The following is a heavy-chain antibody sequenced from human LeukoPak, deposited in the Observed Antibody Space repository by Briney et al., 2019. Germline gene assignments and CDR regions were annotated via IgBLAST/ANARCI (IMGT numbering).Heavy chain of an antibody. J-gene: IGHJ2*01. D-gene: IGHD6-13*01. CDR3: ARVYYSNSYDYWYFDL. CDR1: GGSFSGYY. CDR2: INHSGST. V-gene: IGHV4-34*01. Sequence: SETLSLTCAVHGGSFSGYYWSWIRQPPGKGLEWIGEINHSGSTNYNPSLKSRVTISVDTSKNQFSLKLTSVTAADTAVYYCARVYYSNSYDYWYFDLWGRGTLVTVSS.